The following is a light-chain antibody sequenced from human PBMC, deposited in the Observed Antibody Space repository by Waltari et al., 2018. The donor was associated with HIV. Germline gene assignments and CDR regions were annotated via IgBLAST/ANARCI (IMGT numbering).Light chain of an antibody. CDR1: MSNLGAGSD. Sequence: HSTLTQPPSVSGAPGQRITISCAGNMSNLGAGSDVHWYQQFPGSAPKLLIFRNHDRPSGVPERFAGSKSGPSASLAITGLQTEDEADYYCQSYDASLSGLWVFGGGTRLTVL. CDR2: RNH. CDR3: QSYDASLSGLWV. V-gene: IGLV1-40*01. J-gene: IGLJ3*02.